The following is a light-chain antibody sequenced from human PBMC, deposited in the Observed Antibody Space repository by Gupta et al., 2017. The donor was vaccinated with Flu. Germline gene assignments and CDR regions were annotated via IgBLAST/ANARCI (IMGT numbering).Light chain of an antibody. CDR1: SGSIDDSF. CDR2: DET. J-gene: IGLJ3*02. CDR3: QSFDSSDLTGV. V-gene: IGLV6-57*01. Sequence: NLMLTQPLSVSGSPGQTITISCTRNSGSIDDSFVQWCQQRPGSSPTNVSFDETHRPSGVPERFSASIASSSTYASLTIYGLKREDEADYYCQSFDSSDLTGVLGGGTKVPVL.